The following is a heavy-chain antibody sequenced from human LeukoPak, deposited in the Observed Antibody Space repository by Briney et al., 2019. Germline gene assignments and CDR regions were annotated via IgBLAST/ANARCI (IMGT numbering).Heavy chain of an antibody. V-gene: IGHV1-18*04. CDR3: ARGATMISGEDA. J-gene: IGHJ4*02. CDR2: ISAYNGNT. D-gene: IGHD3-22*01. Sequence: GASVKVSCKASGYTFSGYYMHCVRQAPRQGLEWMGWISAYNGNTNYAQKLQGRVTMTTDTSTSTAYMELRSLRSDDTAVYYCARGATMISGEDAWGQGTLVTVSS. CDR1: GYTFSGYY.